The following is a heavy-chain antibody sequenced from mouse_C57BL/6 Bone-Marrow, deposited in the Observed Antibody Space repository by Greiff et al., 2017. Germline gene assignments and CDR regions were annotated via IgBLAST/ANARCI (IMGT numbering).Heavy chain of an antibody. CDR2: IDPSDSET. V-gene: IGHV1-52*01. CDR3: ARGDYDARVYAMDY. D-gene: IGHD2-4*01. CDR1: GYTFTSYW. Sequence: QVHVKQPGAELVRPGSSVKLSCKASGYTFTSYWMHWVKQRPIQGLEWIGNIDPSDSETHYNQKFKDKATLAVYKSSSTAYMQLSSLTSEDSAVYYWARGDYDARVYAMDYWGQGTSVTVSS. J-gene: IGHJ4*01.